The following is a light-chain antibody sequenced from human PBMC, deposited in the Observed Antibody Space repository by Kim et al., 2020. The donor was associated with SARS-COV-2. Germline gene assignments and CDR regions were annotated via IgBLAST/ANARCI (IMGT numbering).Light chain of an antibody. CDR1: SYNIGSNY. J-gene: IGLJ2*01. CDR3: EVWDDSLSGVV. CDR2: RNT. V-gene: IGLV1-47*01. Sequence: GQKITISGSGSSYNIGSNYIYWYQQFPGTAPKLLIYRNTLRPSGVPDRFSGSKSGTSASLAISGLRSEDEATYYCEVWDDSLSGVVFGGGTQLTVL.